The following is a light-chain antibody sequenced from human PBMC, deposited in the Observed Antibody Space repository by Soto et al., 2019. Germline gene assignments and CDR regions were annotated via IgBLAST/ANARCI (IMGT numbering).Light chain of an antibody. CDR1: QSISSW. CDR2: KAS. J-gene: IGKJ1*01. CDR3: QQYNTYSRT. V-gene: IGKV1-5*03. Sequence: DIQMTQSPSTVSASVGDRVTITCRASQSISSWLAWYQQKPGKAPKLLIYKASSLETGVPSRFSGSGSGTEFTLTINSLQPDDFATYYCQQYNTYSRTFGQGTKVDI.